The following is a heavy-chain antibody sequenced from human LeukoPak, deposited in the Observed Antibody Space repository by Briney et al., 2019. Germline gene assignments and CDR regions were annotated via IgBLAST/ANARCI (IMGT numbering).Heavy chain of an antibody. V-gene: IGHV3-7*04. Sequence: PGGSLRLSCAASGFTFSGFWMTWVRQAPGKGLEWVANIKQDGTEIYCVDSVKGRFTISRDNAKNSLYLQMNSLRAEDTAVYYCARHYYYAVDVWGQGTTVAVSS. J-gene: IGHJ6*02. CDR1: GFTFSGFW. CDR2: IKQDGTEI. CDR3: ARHYYYAVDV.